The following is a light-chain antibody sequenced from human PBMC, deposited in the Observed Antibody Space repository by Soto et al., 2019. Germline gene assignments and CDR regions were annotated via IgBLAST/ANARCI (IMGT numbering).Light chain of an antibody. V-gene: IGKV3-11*01. CDR3: HQRQSWPRT. CDR2: DAS. CDR1: QSVSSN. J-gene: IGKJ1*01. Sequence: EIVMTQSPATLSVSPGERATLSCRASQSVSSNLAWYQQKPGQAPRLLIYDASNRATGIPARFSGSASGTDFTLTISDVQPEDFAVYYCHQRQSWPRTFGQGTKVDIK.